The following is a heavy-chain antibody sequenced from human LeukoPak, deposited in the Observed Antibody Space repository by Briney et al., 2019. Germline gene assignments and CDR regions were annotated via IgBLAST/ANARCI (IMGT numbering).Heavy chain of an antibody. Sequence: GGSLRLSCAASGFTFSSYDMHWVRQATGKGLEWVSAIGTAGDTYYPGSVKGRFTISRENAKNSLYLQVNSLRAGDTAVYYCARGLGGDYFDYWGQGTLVTVSS. D-gene: IGHD4-23*01. J-gene: IGHJ4*02. CDR3: ARGLGGDYFDY. V-gene: IGHV3-13*01. CDR1: GFTFSSYD. CDR2: IGTAGDT.